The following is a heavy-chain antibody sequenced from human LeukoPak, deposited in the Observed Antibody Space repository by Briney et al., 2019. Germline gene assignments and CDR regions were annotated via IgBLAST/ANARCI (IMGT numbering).Heavy chain of an antibody. CDR2: IYYSGST. Sequence: SETLSLTCTVSGGSISSGDYYWSWIRQPPGKGLEWIGYIYYSGSTYYNPSLKSRVTISVDTSKNQFSLKLSSVTAADTAVYYCARLYYYDSSGSWFDPWGQGTLVTVSS. CDR1: GGSISSGDYY. CDR3: ARLYYYDSSGSWFDP. J-gene: IGHJ5*02. V-gene: IGHV4-30-4*01. D-gene: IGHD3-22*01.